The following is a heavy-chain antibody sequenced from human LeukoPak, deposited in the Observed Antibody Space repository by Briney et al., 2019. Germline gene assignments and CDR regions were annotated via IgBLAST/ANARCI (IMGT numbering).Heavy chain of an antibody. CDR2: IIPIFGTA. CDR1: GGTFSSYA. D-gene: IGHD4-11*01. J-gene: IGHJ5*02. CDR3: ARDSQLSTVTGYRWFDP. V-gene: IGHV1-69*05. Sequence: ASVKVSCKASGGTFSSYAISWVRQAPGQGLEWMGGIIPIFGTANYAQKFQGRVTITTDESTSTAYMELSSLRSEDTAVYYCARDSQLSTVTGYRWFDPWGQGTLVTVSS.